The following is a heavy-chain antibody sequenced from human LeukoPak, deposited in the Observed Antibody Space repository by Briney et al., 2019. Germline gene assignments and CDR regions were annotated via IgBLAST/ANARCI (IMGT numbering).Heavy chain of an antibody. V-gene: IGHV3-43*02. CDR2: IRSLGGST. CDR3: AKGDGYNIGY. CDR1: GFTFDDYA. D-gene: IGHD5-24*01. Sequence: GGSMRLSCAASGFTFDDYAMHWVRQAAGNCLEWVSLIRSLGGSTYYADSVEGRFTLSRDTSKHSLWLQVNSLRTDDTAFYYCAKGDGYNIGYWGQGTLVTVSS. J-gene: IGHJ4*02.